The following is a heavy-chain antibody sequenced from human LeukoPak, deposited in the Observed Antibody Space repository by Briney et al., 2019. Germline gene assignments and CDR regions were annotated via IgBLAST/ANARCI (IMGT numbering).Heavy chain of an antibody. V-gene: IGHV3-23*01. CDR3: AKVPRQHDNWFDP. D-gene: IGHD3-9*01. CDR2: ISSSGSTI. J-gene: IGHJ5*02. CDR1: GFTFSSYA. Sequence: GGSLRLSCAASGFTFSSYAMSWVRQAPGKGLEWVSAISSSGSTIYYADSVKGRFTISRDNAKNSLYLQMNSLRAEDTAIYYCAKVPRQHDNWFDPWGQGTLVTVSS.